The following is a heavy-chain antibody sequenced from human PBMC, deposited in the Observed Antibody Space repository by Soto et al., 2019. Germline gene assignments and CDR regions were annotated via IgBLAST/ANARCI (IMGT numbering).Heavy chain of an antibody. D-gene: IGHD3-16*01. CDR2: ISGSGST. Sequence: EVQLLESGGGLVQPGGSLRLSCAASGFTVSSYAMSWVRQAPGKGLEWVSVISGSGSTYSADSVKGRFTISRDSSKNTVDLQMNSLRAEDTAVYYCAKALRFTFTTGYYMDVWGRGTNVTVAS. CDR1: GFTVSSYA. CDR3: AKALRFTFTTGYYMDV. V-gene: IGHV3-23*01. J-gene: IGHJ6*03.